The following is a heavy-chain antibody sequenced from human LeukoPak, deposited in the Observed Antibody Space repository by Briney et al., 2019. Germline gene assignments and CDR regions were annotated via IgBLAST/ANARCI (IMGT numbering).Heavy chain of an antibody. CDR3: AKPLGTMIVVVTGYYFDY. J-gene: IGHJ4*02. V-gene: IGHV4-59*12. D-gene: IGHD3-22*01. CDR1: GGSISSYS. Sequence: SETLSLTCTVSGGSISSYSWSWIRQPPGKGLEWIGYIYHSGSTYYNPSLKSRVTISVDRSKNQFSLKLSSVTAEDTAVYYCAKPLGTMIVVVTGYYFDYWDQGTLVTVSS. CDR2: IYHSGST.